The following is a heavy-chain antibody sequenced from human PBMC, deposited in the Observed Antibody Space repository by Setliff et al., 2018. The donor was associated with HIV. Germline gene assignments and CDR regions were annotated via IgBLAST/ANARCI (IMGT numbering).Heavy chain of an antibody. V-gene: IGHV1-2*02. CDR2: INPNSGDT. Sequence: APVKVSCKASGYIFIGYYLHWVRQAPGQGLEWMGWINPNSGDTNYAQKFQGRVTMTRDTSISTAYMELSRLRSDDTAVYYCARDPTGHYFDFWGQGTLVTVSS. CDR3: ARDPTGHYFDF. CDR1: GYIFIGYY. D-gene: IGHD1-1*01. J-gene: IGHJ4*02.